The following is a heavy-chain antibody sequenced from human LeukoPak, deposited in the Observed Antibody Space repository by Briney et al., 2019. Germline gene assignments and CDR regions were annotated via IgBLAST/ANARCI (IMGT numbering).Heavy chain of an antibody. J-gene: IGHJ4*02. CDR1: GGSFSGYY. V-gene: IGHV4-34*01. D-gene: IGHD6-19*01. Sequence: SETLSLTCAVYGGSFSGYYWSWIRQPPGKGLEWIGEINHSGSTNYNPSLKSRVSISVDTSKNQFSLKLSSVTAADTAVYYCARGRVAVAGRFDYWGQGTLVTVSS. CDR2: INHSGST. CDR3: ARGRVAVAGRFDY.